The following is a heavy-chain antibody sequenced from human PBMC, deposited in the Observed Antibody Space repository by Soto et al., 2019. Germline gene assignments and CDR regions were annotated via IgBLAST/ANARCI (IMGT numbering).Heavy chain of an antibody. D-gene: IGHD6-19*01. CDR3: ARQPRAWYSYFDY. CDR1: GFSISSSDY. CDR2: IYYSGST. J-gene: IGHJ4*02. Sequence: SETLSLTCIVSGFSISSSDYWGWIRQPPGKGLEWIGSIYYSGSTYYNPSLKSRVTISVDTSENQFSLKLNSVTAADAAVYYCARQPRAWYSYFDYWGQGTLVTVSS. V-gene: IGHV4-39*01.